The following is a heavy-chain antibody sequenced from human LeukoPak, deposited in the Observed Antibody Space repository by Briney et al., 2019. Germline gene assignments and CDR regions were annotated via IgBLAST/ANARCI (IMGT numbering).Heavy chain of an antibody. CDR2: ISYDGSNK. Sequence: GGSLRLSCAASGFTFSSYAMHWVRQAPGKGLEWVAVISYDGSNKYYADSVKGRFTISRDNSKNTLYLQMNSLRAEDTAVYYCARVNCSSTCCYGRWRRYFDYWGQGTLVTVSS. CDR3: ARVNCSSTCCYGRWRRYFDY. V-gene: IGHV3-30*14. D-gene: IGHD2-2*01. CDR1: GFTFSSYA. J-gene: IGHJ4*02.